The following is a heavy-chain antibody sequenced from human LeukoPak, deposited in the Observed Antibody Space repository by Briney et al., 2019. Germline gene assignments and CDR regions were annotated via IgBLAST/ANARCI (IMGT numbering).Heavy chain of an antibody. D-gene: IGHD4-11*01. J-gene: IGHJ4*02. V-gene: IGHV4-39*07. CDR3: ARAMTTEDY. Sequence: KPSETLSLTCTVSGGSISGSSSYWGWIRQPPGEGLEWIGEINHSGSTNYNPSLKSRVTISVDTSKNQFSLKLSPVTAADTAVYYSARAMTTEDYWGQGTLVTVSS. CDR1: GGSISGSSSY. CDR2: INHSGST.